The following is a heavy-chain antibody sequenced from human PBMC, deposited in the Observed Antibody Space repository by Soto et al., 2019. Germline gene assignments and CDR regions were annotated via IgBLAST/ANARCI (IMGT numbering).Heavy chain of an antibody. CDR1: GYSFTSYW. CDR2: IYPGDSDT. J-gene: IGHJ6*02. V-gene: IGHV5-51*01. D-gene: IGHD3-3*01. Sequence: GESLKISCKGSGYSFTSYWIGWVRQIPGKGLEWMGIIYPGDSDTRYSPSFQGQVTISADKSISTAYLQWSSLKASDTAMYYCARLEGPRTANYYYYGMDVRGQGTKVTVSS. CDR3: ARLEGPRTANYYYYGMDV.